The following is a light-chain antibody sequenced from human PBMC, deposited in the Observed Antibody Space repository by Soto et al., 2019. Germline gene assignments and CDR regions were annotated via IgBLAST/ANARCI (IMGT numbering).Light chain of an antibody. J-gene: IGLJ1*01. V-gene: IGLV1-40*01. CDR1: RSNIGAGYD. CDR2: GNN. CDR3: QSYDSSLNNYV. Sequence: QSVLTQPPSVSGAPGQRVTISCTGSRSNIGAGYDVHWYQQLPGTAPKLLIYGNNNRPSGVPDRFSGSKSGTSASLAITGLQAEDEADYYCQSYDSSLNNYVFGTGTKLTVL.